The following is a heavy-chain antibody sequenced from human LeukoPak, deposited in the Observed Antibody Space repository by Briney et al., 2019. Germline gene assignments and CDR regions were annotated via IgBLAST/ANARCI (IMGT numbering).Heavy chain of an antibody. V-gene: IGHV4-61*09. CDR3: AKYNARNWFDP. CDR1: GDSISSVSYY. D-gene: IGHD1-14*01. J-gene: IGHJ5*02. CDR2: IYASGSTSYT. Sequence: SQTLSLTCTVSGDSISSVSYYWSWIRQPAGKGLEWIGHIYASGSTSYTYFNPSLKSRVTISIDTSKNQFSLKLSSVTAADTAVYYCAKYNARNWFDPWGQGTLVTVSS.